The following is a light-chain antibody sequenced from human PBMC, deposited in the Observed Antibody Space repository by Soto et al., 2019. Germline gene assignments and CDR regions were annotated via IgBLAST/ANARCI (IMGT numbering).Light chain of an antibody. CDR3: QQYYTTPFT. V-gene: IGKV4-1*01. J-gene: IGKJ3*01. Sequence: DIVMTQSPDSLAMSLDERATINCKSSQSVLYSSNNKNYLAWYQQKPGQPPKLLIYWASTRESGVPDRFSGSGSGTDFTLTISSLQAEDVAVYYCQQYYTTPFTFGPGTKVDIK. CDR2: WAS. CDR1: QSVLYSSNNKNY.